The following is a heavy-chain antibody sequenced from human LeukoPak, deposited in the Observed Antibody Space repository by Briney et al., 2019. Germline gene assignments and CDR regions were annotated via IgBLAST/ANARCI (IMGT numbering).Heavy chain of an antibody. Sequence: GGSLRLSCATSGFTFGDYAMSWVRQAPGKGLEWVGFIRAKRYTGTTDCAAPVKGRFTISRDDSKSIAYLQMDSLKTEDTAVYYCTRGVRLSTSGVVYYFDYWGQGTLVTVSS. CDR3: TRGVRLSTSGVVYYFDY. CDR1: GFTFGDYA. CDR2: IRAKRYTGTT. D-gene: IGHD3-3*01. V-gene: IGHV3-49*04. J-gene: IGHJ4*02.